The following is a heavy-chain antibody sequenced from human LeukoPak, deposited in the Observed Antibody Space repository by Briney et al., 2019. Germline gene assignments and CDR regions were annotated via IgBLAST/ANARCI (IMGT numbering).Heavy chain of an antibody. D-gene: IGHD3-10*01. CDR2: TNHSGST. CDR1: GGSFSGYY. J-gene: IGHJ6*03. Sequence: PSETLSLTCAVYGGSFSGYYWSWIRQPPGKGLEWIGETNHSGSTNYNPSLKSRVTISVDTSKNQFSLKLSSVTAADTAVYYCARHRALGVRGPYYYYMDVWGKGTTVTISS. CDR3: ARHRALGVRGPYYYYMDV. V-gene: IGHV4-34*01.